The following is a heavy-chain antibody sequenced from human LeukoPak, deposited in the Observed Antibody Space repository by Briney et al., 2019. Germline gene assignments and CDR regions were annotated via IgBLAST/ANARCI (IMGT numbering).Heavy chain of an antibody. J-gene: IGHJ6*03. CDR2: IIPIVGTA. V-gene: IGHV1-69*05. D-gene: IGHD3-3*01. Sequence: AVKLSFKSSGGTFSSYAISWVRQAPGQGLEWMGGIIPIVGTANYAQKFQGRVTITTDESKSTAYMELSSLRSEDPAVDYCARGITIFGVVKNYYYMDVWGKGTTVTVSS. CDR3: ARGITIFGVVKNYYYMDV. CDR1: GGTFSSYA.